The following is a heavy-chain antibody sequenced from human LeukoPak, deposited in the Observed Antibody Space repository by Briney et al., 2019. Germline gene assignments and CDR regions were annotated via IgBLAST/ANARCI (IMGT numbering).Heavy chain of an antibody. Sequence: ASVKVSCKASGYTFTSYDINWVRQATGQGLEWMGWMNPNSGNTGYAQKFQGRVTMTRNTSISTAYMELSSLRSEDTAVYYCARDSYCGGDCYSPSYYYYGMDVWGQGTTVTVSS. CDR2: MNPNSGNT. CDR3: ARDSYCGGDCYSPSYYYYGMDV. D-gene: IGHD2-21*02. CDR1: GYTFTSYD. J-gene: IGHJ6*02. V-gene: IGHV1-8*01.